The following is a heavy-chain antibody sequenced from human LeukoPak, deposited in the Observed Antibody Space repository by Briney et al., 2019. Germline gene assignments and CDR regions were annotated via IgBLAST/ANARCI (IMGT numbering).Heavy chain of an antibody. CDR2: ISSSGGST. CDR3: ARFSATYYGYFDY. Sequence: GGSLRLSCAASGFTFSDYYMSWIRQAPGKGLEWVSYISSSGGSTYYADSVKGRFTISRDNAKNSLYLQMNSLRAEDTAVYYCARFSATYYGYFDYWGQGTLVTVSS. D-gene: IGHD1-26*01. V-gene: IGHV3-11*04. CDR1: GFTFSDYY. J-gene: IGHJ4*02.